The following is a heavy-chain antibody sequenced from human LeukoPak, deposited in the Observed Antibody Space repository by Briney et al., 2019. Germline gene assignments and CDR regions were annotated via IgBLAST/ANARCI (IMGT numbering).Heavy chain of an antibody. V-gene: IGHV4-59*01. CDR3: ATFYGSGSPLVY. J-gene: IGHJ4*02. CDR2: IYYSGST. Sequence: TPSETLSLTCTVTGGSISSYYWSWIRQPPGKGLEWIGYIYYSGSTNYNPSLKSRVTISVDTSKNQFSLKLSSVTAADTAVYYCATFYGSGSPLVYWGQGTLVTVSS. D-gene: IGHD3-10*01. CDR1: GGSISSYY.